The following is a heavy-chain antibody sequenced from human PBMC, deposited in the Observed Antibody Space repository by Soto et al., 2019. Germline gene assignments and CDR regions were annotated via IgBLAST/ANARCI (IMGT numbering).Heavy chain of an antibody. CDR2: VQSNHVT. CDR1: GFTFGSYA. V-gene: IGHV3-23*01. Sequence: SGGSLRLCCQVSGFTFGSYAMSWVRQAPGKGPEWVALVQSNHVTYYADSVRGRFTVSRDNSKNTLYLQMDSLRVGDTALYYCAKWLRGGSYYYDFWGQGAMVTDSS. CDR3: AKWLRGGSYYYDF. D-gene: IGHD3-10*01. J-gene: IGHJ4*02.